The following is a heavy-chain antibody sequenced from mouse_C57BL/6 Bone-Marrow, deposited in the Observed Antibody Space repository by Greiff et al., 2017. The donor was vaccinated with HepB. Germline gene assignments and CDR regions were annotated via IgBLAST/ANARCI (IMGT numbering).Heavy chain of an antibody. CDR2: IWSGGST. CDR1: GFSLTSYG. J-gene: IGHJ4*01. CDR3: AKRREGPYYYAMDY. Sequence: QVHVKQSGPGLVQPSQSLSITCTVSGFSLTSYGVHWVRQPPGKGLEWLGVIWSGGSTDYNAAFISRLSISKDNSKSQVFFKMNSLQADDTAIYYCAKRREGPYYYAMDYWGQGTSVTVSS. V-gene: IGHV2-4*01.